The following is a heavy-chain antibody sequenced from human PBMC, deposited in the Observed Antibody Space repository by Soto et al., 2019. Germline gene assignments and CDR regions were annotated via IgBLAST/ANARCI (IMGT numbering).Heavy chain of an antibody. J-gene: IGHJ6*02. Sequence: GGSLRLSCAASGFTFSSYSMNWVRQAPGKGLEWVSSISSSSSYIYYADSVKGRFTISRDNAKNSLYLQMSSLRAEDTAVYYCARDDCSSTSCYRMDVWGQGTTVTVSS. CDR1: GFTFSSYS. CDR2: ISSSSSYI. CDR3: ARDDCSSTSCYRMDV. V-gene: IGHV3-21*01. D-gene: IGHD2-2*02.